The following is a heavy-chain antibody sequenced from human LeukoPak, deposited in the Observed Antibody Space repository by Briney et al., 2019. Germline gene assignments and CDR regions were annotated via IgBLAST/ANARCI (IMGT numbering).Heavy chain of an antibody. Sequence: GGSLRLSCSASGFTFTTYWMHWVRQAPGKGLVWVSHINSDGSITSYADSVKGRFTISRDNAKNTLYLQMNSLRAEDTAVYYCARDAVDTANAVWGQGTTVTVSS. CDR2: INSDGSIT. D-gene: IGHD5-18*01. CDR1: GFTFTTYW. V-gene: IGHV3-74*01. J-gene: IGHJ6*02. CDR3: ARDAVDTANAV.